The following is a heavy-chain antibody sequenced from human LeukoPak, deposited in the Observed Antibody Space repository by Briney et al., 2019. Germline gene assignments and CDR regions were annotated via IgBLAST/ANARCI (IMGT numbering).Heavy chain of an antibody. J-gene: IGHJ4*02. D-gene: IGHD1-26*01. CDR1: GFTFSSYA. Sequence: GGSLRLSCAASGFTFSSYAMSWVRQAPGKGLEWVSAISGSGGSTYYADSVKGRFTISRDNSKNTLYLQMNSLRAEDTAVYYCAKDSSGSYYGHYFDYWGQGTLVTVSS. CDR3: AKDSSGSYYGHYFDY. CDR2: ISGSGGST. V-gene: IGHV3-23*01.